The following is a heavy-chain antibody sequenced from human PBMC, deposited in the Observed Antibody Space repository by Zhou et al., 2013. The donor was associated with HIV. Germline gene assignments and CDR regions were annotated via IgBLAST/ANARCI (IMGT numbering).Heavy chain of an antibody. V-gene: IGHV1-24*01. D-gene: IGHD1-26*01. Sequence: QVQLLQSGAEVKPPGASVKVSCKVVGYTLANLAIHWVRQPPGQGLEWMGGFDPEDVMTVYAQKFEGRVTLTQDASSDTAYMSMSGLTSDDTAVYYCGTIPHFEPGYSGHDCELGGATTWGRGTRSPCP. J-gene: IGHJ1*01. CDR1: GYTLANLA. CDR3: GTIPHFEPGYSGHDCELGGATT. CDR2: FDPEDVMT.